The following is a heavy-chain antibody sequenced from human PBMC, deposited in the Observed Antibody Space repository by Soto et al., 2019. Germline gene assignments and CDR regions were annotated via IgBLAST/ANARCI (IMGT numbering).Heavy chain of an antibody. D-gene: IGHD6-19*01. J-gene: IGHJ5*02. CDR2: INAGNGNT. Sequence: GASVKVSCKASGYTLSNYAMHWVRQAPGQRLEWMGWINAGNGNTKYSQKFQGRVTITRDTSASTAYMELSSLRSEDTVVYYCARARGIAVADSNNWFDPWGQGTLVTVSS. CDR3: ARARGIAVADSNNWFDP. CDR1: GYTLSNYA. V-gene: IGHV1-3*01.